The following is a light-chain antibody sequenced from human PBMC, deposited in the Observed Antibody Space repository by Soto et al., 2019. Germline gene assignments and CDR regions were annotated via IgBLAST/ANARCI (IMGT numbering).Light chain of an antibody. J-gene: IGLJ1*01. V-gene: IGLV2-8*01. CDR1: SSDVGDFNY. CDR2: EVS. Sequence: QAVVTQPPSASGSPGQSVTISCTGSSSDVGDFNYVSWYQQHPGRAPKLIIYEVSQRPSGVPDRFSGSKSGNTASLTVSGLQAEDEADYYCSSYAGSPYVFGTGTKVTVL. CDR3: SSYAGSPYV.